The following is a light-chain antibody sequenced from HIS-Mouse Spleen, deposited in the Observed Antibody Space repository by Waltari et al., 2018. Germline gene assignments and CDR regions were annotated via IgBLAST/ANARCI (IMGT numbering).Light chain of an antibody. J-gene: IGKJ1*01. Sequence: DIQMTQSPSSLSASGGDRVTSTSRASQSISSYLTWYQQKPGKAPKLLIYAASSLQSGVPSRFSGSGSGTDFTLTISSLQPEDFATYYCQQSYSTLRWTFGQGTKVEIK. V-gene: IGKV1-39*01. CDR2: AAS. CDR1: QSISSY. CDR3: QQSYSTLRWT.